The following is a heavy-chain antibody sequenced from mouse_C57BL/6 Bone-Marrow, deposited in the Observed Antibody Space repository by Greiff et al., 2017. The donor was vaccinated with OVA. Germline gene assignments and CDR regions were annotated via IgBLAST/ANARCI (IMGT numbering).Heavy chain of an antibody. V-gene: IGHV1-42*01. J-gene: IGHJ2*01. CDR1: GYSFTGYY. CDR2: INPSTGGT. Sequence: VQLQQSGPELVKPGASVKISCKASGYSFTGYYMNWVKQSPEKSLEWIGEINPSTGGTTYNQKFKAKATLTVDKSSSTAYMQLKSLTSEDSAVDYCAREGLDYWGQGTTLTVSS. CDR3: AREGLDY.